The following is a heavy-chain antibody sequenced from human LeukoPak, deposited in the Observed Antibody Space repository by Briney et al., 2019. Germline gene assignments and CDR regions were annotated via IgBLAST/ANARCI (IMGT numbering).Heavy chain of an antibody. CDR3: ARDEGNWFDP. Sequence: PSETLSLTCTVSGASITDYYWSWIRQPVGGGLEWIGHIWTSERTNYNPSLKSRVTMSVDTSKNRLSLKLSSVTAADTAVYYCARDEGNWFDPWGQGTLVTVSS. J-gene: IGHJ5*02. CDR2: IWTSERT. CDR1: GASITDYY. V-gene: IGHV4-4*07.